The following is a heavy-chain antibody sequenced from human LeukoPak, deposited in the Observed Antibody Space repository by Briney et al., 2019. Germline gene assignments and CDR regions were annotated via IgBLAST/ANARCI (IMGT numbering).Heavy chain of an antibody. J-gene: IGHJ4*02. D-gene: IGHD4-17*01. CDR2: INHSGST. CDR1: GGSFSGYY. CDR3: ARDRGEGSGDYVFDY. Sequence: PSETLSLTCAVYGGSFSGYYWSWIRQPPGKGLEWIGEINHSGSTNYNPSLKSRVTISVDTSKNQFSLKLSSVTAADTAVYYCARDRGEGSGDYVFDYWGQGTLVTVSS. V-gene: IGHV4-34*01.